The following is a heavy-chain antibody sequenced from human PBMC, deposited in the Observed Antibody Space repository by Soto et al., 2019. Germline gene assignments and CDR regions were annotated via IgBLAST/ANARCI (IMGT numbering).Heavy chain of an antibody. CDR3: AKGDNLGPKTGYAFDP. CDR2: TYFRSKWYN. CDR1: GDSVSSNTAS. V-gene: IGHV6-1*01. J-gene: IGHJ5*02. Sequence: SGPTLVNPHRPSITCAISGDSVSSNTASWNWIRQSPSRGLEWLGRTYFRSKWYNDYAVSVKSRIIINPDTSNNQFSLQLNSVTPEDTAVYFCAKGDNLGPKTGYAFDPWGQGIMVTVSS. D-gene: IGHD5-12*01.